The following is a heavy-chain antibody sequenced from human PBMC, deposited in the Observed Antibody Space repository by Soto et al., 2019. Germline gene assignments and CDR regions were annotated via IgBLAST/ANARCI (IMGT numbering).Heavy chain of an antibody. CDR3: ARHSGGDSGYDFEFDY. D-gene: IGHD5-12*01. V-gene: IGHV4-59*08. CDR1: GGSISSYY. Sequence: SETLSLTCTVSGGSISSYYWSWIRQPPGKGLEWIGYIYYSGSTNYNPSLKSRVTISVDTSKNQFSLKLSSVTAADTAVYYCARHSGGDSGYDFEFDYWGQGTLVTVSS. CDR2: IYYSGST. J-gene: IGHJ4*02.